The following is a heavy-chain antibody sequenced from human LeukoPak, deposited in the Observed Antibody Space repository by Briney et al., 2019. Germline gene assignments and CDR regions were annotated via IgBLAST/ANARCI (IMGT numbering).Heavy chain of an antibody. D-gene: IGHD2-2*01. CDR1: GFTFSSYS. CDR3: ARSMKYQLLLDTTLDY. CDR2: ISSSSSYI. Sequence: PGGSLRLSCAASGFTFSSYSMNWVRQAPGKGLEWVSSISSSSSYIYYADSVKGRFTISRDNAKNSLYLQMNSLRAEDTAVYYCARSMKYQLLLDTTLDYWGQGTLVTVSS. V-gene: IGHV3-21*01. J-gene: IGHJ4*02.